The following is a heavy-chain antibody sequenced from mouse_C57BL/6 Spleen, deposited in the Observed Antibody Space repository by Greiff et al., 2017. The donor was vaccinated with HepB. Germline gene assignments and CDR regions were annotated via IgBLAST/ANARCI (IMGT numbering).Heavy chain of an antibody. CDR3: ARDRGSSCSFDY. CDR2: ISDGGSYT. V-gene: IGHV5-4*01. CDR1: GFTFSSYA. D-gene: IGHD3-2*02. Sequence: DVMLVESGGGLVKPGGSLKLSCAASGFTFSSYAMSWVRQTPEKRLEWVATISDGGSYTYYPDNVKGRSTISRDNAKNNLYLQMSHLKSEDTAMYYCARDRGSSCSFDYWGQGTTLTVSS. J-gene: IGHJ2*01.